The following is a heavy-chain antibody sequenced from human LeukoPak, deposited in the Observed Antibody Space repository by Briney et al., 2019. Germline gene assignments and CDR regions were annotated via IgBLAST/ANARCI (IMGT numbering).Heavy chain of an antibody. J-gene: IGHJ4*02. Sequence: PGGSLRLSCAASGFTFSSYGMHWVRQAPGKGLEWVAFIRYDGSNKYYADSVKGRFTISRDNSKNTLYLQMNSLRAEDTAVYYCARGPIVLMVYESPYFDYWGQGTLVTVSS. CDR1: GFTFSSYG. CDR2: IRYDGSNK. CDR3: ARGPIVLMVYESPYFDY. V-gene: IGHV3-30*02. D-gene: IGHD2-8*01.